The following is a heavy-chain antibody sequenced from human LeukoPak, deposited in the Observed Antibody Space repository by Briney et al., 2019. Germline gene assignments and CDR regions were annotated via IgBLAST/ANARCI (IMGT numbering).Heavy chain of an antibody. Sequence: SETLSLTCTVSGASITSYYWSWIRQPAGKGLERIGRIYTSGSTNYNPSLKSRVTMSVDTSKNQFSLKLSSVTAADTAVYYCARDVTYYYGSGSYYNVPHYMDVWGKGTTVTISS. V-gene: IGHV4-4*07. D-gene: IGHD3-10*01. CDR3: ARDVTYYYGSGSYYNVPHYMDV. CDR1: GASITSYY. CDR2: IYTSGST. J-gene: IGHJ6*03.